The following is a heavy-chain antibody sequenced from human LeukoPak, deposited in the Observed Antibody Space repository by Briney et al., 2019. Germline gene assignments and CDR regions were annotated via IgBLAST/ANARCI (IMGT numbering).Heavy chain of an antibody. V-gene: IGHV4-59*01. D-gene: IGHD3-10*01. CDR2: IYYSGST. J-gene: IGHJ3*02. Sequence: SETLSLTCTVSGGSISSYYWSWIRQPPGKGLEWIGYIYYSGSTNYNPSLNSRVTISVDTSKTQFSLKLSSVTAADTAVYYCARSSYYYAADAFDIWGQGTMVTVSS. CDR1: GGSISSYY. CDR3: ARSSYYYAADAFDI.